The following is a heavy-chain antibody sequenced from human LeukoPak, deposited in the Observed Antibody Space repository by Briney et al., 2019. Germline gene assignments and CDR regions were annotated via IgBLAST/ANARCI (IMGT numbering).Heavy chain of an antibody. CDR3: ATGTSKRMVRGVIIGDVFDY. CDR1: GYTLTELS. V-gene: IGHV1-24*01. D-gene: IGHD3-10*01. CDR2: FDPEDGET. Sequence: ASVNVSCTVSGYTLTELSMHWVRQAPGKGLEWMGGFDPEDGETIYAQKFQGRVTMTEDTSTDTAYMELSSLRSEDTAVYYCATGTSKRMVRGVIIGDVFDYWGQGTLVTVSS. J-gene: IGHJ4*02.